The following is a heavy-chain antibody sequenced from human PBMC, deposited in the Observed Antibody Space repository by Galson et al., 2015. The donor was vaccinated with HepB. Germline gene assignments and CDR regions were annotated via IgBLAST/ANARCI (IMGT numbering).Heavy chain of an antibody. V-gene: IGHV3-30*04. CDR3: ARDLLVVPAAARTDY. J-gene: IGHJ4*02. Sequence: SLRLSCAASGFTFSSYAMHWVRQAPGKGLEWVAVISYDGSNKYYADSVKGRFTISRDNSKNTLYLQMNSLRAEDTAVYYFARDLLVVPAAARTDYWGQGTLVTVSS. CDR2: ISYDGSNK. D-gene: IGHD2-2*01. CDR1: GFTFSSYA.